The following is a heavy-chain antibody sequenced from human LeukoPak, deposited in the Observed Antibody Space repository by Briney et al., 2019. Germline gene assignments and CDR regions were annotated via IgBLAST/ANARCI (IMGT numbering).Heavy chain of an antibody. CDR1: GGSISSYY. D-gene: IGHD6-19*01. CDR3: ARDESKYSSGWYWFDP. CDR2: IYTSGST. V-gene: IGHV4-4*07. Sequence: PSETLSLTCTVSGGSISSYYWSWIRQPAGKGVEWIGRIYTSGSTNYNPSLKSRVTISVDKSKNQFSLKLSSVTAADTAVYYCARDESKYSSGWYWFDPWGQGTLVTVSS. J-gene: IGHJ5*02.